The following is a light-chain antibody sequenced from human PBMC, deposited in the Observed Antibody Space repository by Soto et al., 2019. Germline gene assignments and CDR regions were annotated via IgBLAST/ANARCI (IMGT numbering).Light chain of an antibody. J-gene: IGLJ3*02. CDR2: EVD. CDR3: NSYTSSSTWV. V-gene: IGLV2-14*01. CDR1: SSDVGGYNY. Sequence: QSALTQPASVSGSPGQSITISCTGTSSDVGGYNYVSWYQQHPGKAPKLMIYEVDNRPSGVSNRFSGSKSANTASLTISGLQAEDEADYYCNSYTSSSTWVFGGGTKLTVL.